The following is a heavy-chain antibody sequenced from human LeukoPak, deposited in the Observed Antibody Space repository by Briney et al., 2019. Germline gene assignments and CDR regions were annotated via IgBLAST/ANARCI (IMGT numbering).Heavy chain of an antibody. J-gene: IGHJ4*02. V-gene: IGHV3-23*01. Sequence: GGSLRLSCAASGFTVSNNYMSWVRQAPGKGLEWVSYVSATGYTTSYADSVKGRFTISRDNAKNTVFLQMNSLRAEDTAVYYCAKGAVGKSESSGYPPHFDYWGQGTLVTVSS. CDR3: AKGAVGKSESSGYPPHFDY. CDR2: VSATGYTT. D-gene: IGHD3-22*01. CDR1: GFTVSNNY.